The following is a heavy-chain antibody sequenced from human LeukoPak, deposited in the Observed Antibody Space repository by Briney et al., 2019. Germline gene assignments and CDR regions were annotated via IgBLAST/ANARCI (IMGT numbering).Heavy chain of an antibody. CDR3: AKGPRIRYFDWSPPENYYYGMDV. V-gene: IGHV3-30-3*01. D-gene: IGHD3-9*01. J-gene: IGHJ6*02. Sequence: GRSLRLSCAASGFPFSDYAMHWVRQAPDKGLEWVAVTSYDGDNRYYAASVKGRFTISRDNAKNSLYLQMNSLRAEDTALYYCAKGPRIRYFDWSPPENYYYGMDVWGQGTTVTVSS. CDR2: TSYDGDNR. CDR1: GFPFSDYA.